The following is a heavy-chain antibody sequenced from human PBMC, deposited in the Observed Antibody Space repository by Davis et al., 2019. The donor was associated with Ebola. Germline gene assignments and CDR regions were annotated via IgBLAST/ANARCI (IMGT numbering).Heavy chain of an antibody. CDR1: GGSFSGYY. J-gene: IGHJ6*02. CDR3: ARGLRGGIVVVPAATNYGMDV. CDR2: INHSGST. Sequence: MPSETLSLTCAVYGGSFSGYYWSWIRQPPGKGLEWIGEINHSGSTNYNPSLKSRVTISVDTSKNQFSLKLSSVTAADTAVYYCARGLRGGIVVVPAATNYGMDVRGQGTTVTVSS. D-gene: IGHD2-2*01. V-gene: IGHV4-34*01.